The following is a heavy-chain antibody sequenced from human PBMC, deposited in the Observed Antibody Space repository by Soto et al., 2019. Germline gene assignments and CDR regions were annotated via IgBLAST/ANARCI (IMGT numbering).Heavy chain of an antibody. J-gene: IGHJ3*02. CDR1: GFSLSTSGVG. Sequence: SGPTLVNPTQTLTLTCSFSGFSLSTSGVGVGWIRQPPGKALEWLALIYWSGDEHYRPSLESRLSITKDTSKNHVVLIMTDMDPVDTATYYCARGLATLPVFAFDIWGQGTMVTVSS. CDR2: IYWSGDE. V-gene: IGHV2-5*01. D-gene: IGHD6-6*01. CDR3: ARGLATLPVFAFDI.